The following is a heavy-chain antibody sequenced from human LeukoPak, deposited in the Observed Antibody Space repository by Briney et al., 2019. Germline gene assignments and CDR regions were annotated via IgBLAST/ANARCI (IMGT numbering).Heavy chain of an antibody. D-gene: IGHD6-13*01. J-gene: IGHJ4*02. V-gene: IGHV4-4*07. CDR2: IYSSGST. Sequence: PSETLSLTCSVSGGSISSYYWSWVRQRDGMGLERIGRIYSSGSTNYNPSLNSRVTMSVDTSNNQFSLRLTSVTAADTAVYYCARGTTAAAGIFDCWGQGTLVTVSS. CDR3: ARGTTAAAGIFDC. CDR1: GGSISSYY.